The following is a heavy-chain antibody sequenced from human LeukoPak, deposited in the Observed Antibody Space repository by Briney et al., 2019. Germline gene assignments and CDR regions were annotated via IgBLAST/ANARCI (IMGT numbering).Heavy chain of an antibody. CDR1: GGSFSGYY. CDR2: INHSGST. D-gene: IGHD6-6*01. J-gene: IGHJ5*02. V-gene: IGHV4-34*01. Sequence: SSETLSLTCAVYGGSFSGYYWSWIRQPPGKGLEWIGEINHSGSTNYNPSLKSRVTISVDTSKNQFSLKLSSVTAADTAVYYCAREEEQLSSNWFDPWGQGTLVTVSS. CDR3: AREEEQLSSNWFDP.